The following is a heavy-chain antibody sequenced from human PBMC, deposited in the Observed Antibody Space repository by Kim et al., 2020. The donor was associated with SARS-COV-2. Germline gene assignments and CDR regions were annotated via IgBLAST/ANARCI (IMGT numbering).Heavy chain of an antibody. D-gene: IGHD1-7*01. J-gene: IGHJ4*02. CDR2: INHSGST. Sequence: SETLSLTCAVYGGSFSGYYWSWIRQPPGKGLEWIGEINHSGSTNYNPSLKSRVTISVDTSKNQFSLKLSSVTAADTAVYYCARARTYNWNYGRPFDYWGQGTLVTVSS. CDR3: ARARTYNWNYGRPFDY. CDR1: GGSFSGYY. V-gene: IGHV4-34*01.